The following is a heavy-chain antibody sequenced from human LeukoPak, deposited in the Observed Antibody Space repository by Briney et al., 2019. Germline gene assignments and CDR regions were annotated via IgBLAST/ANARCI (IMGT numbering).Heavy chain of an antibody. D-gene: IGHD2-2*01. CDR3: KVVPAATNWFDP. J-gene: IGHJ5*02. CDR2: ISSSSSYI. Sequence: GGSLRLSCAASGFTFSSYWMSWVRQAPGKGLEWVSSISSSSSYIYYADSVKGRFTISRDNAKNSLYLQMNSLRAEDTAVYYCKVVPAATNWFDPWGQGTLVTVSS. V-gene: IGHV3-21*01. CDR1: GFTFSSYW.